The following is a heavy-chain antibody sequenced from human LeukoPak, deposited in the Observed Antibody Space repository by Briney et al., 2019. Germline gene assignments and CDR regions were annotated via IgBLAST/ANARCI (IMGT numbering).Heavy chain of an antibody. D-gene: IGHD2-8*01. V-gene: IGHV3-11*01. CDR3: AREGYGVPFDF. CDR1: GFTFSDYY. J-gene: IGHJ4*02. Sequence: GGSLRLSCAASGFTFSDYYMSWSRQAPGTGLEWVSYISSGGSMTDYADSVKGRFTISRDNAKNSLYLQMNSLRAEDTAVYYCAREGYGVPFDFWGQGTPVTVSS. CDR2: ISSGGSMT.